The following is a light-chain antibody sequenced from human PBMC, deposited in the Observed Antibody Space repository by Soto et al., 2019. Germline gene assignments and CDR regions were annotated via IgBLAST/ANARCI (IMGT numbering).Light chain of an antibody. CDR2: DAS. CDR1: QSVSSY. Sequence: EIVFTQGTATPSLSPGERATLTWRASQSVSSYLAWYPQKPGQAPRLLIYDASNRANGIPARFSGSRSWTDLTLTISSLEPEDFAVYYGQQRSNWPKVTFGQGTRLEIK. J-gene: IGKJ5*01. V-gene: IGKV3-11*01. CDR3: QQRSNWPKVT.